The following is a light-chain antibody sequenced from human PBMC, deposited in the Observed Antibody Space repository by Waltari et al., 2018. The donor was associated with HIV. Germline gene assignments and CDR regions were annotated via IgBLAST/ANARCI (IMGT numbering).Light chain of an antibody. CDR3: QSYDSNLSGL. Sequence: QSELTQPPSVSAAPGQRVTISCTGRSSTIGAGSAVHWYQQVPGRAPKVVIYGNSNRPSGVPDRFSGSKSGSSASLVITGLQSEDEADYYCQSYDSNLSGLFGGGTKVTVL. V-gene: IGLV1-40*01. J-gene: IGLJ2*01. CDR2: GNS. CDR1: SSTIGAGSA.